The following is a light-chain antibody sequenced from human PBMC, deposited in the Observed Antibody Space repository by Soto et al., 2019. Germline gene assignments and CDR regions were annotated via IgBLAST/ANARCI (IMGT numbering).Light chain of an antibody. Sequence: EIVLTQSPGTLSLSPGERATLSCRASQNVARNYLAWYQQRPGQAPRLLIYDASTRATGIPDRFSGSGSGTDFTLTISRLEPEDFAVYYCQQYGSSPRTFGQGTKVDIK. CDR2: DAS. CDR3: QQYGSSPRT. J-gene: IGKJ1*01. V-gene: IGKV3-20*01. CDR1: QNVARNY.